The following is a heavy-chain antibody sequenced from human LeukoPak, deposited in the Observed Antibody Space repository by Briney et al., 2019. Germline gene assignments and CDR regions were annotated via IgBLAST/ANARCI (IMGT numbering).Heavy chain of an antibody. CDR2: ISSSSSTI. J-gene: IGHJ4*02. D-gene: IGHD3-22*01. V-gene: IGHV3-48*01. CDR3: ARDGYYYDSSGYYFDY. CDR1: GFTFSSYS. Sequence: GGSLRLSXAASGFTFSSYSMNWVRQAPGQGLEWVSYISSSSSTIYYADSVKGRFTISRDNAKNSLYLQMNSLRAEDTAVYYCARDGYYYDSSGYYFDYWGQGTLVTVSS.